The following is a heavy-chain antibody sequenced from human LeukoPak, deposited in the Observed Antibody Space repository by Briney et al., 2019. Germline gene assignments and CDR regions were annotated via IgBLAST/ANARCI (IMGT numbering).Heavy chain of an antibody. CDR1: GHTFTSYG. CDR3: ARDRVLRYFDWLLCFDY. CDR2: ISAYNGNT. J-gene: IGHJ4*02. D-gene: IGHD3-9*01. V-gene: IGHV1-18*01. Sequence: GASVKVSCKASGHTFTSYGISWVRQAPGQGLEWMGWISAYNGNTNYAQKLQGRVTMTTDTSTSTAYMELRSLRSDDTAVYYCARDRVLRYFDWLLCFDYWGQGTLVTVSS.